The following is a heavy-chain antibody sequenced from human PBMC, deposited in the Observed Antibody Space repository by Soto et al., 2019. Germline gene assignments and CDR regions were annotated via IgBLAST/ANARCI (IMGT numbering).Heavy chain of an antibody. D-gene: IGHD2-15*01. J-gene: IGHJ6*02. CDR3: ARVDCTGGNCRPYYYYGMDV. CDR2: IWYDGSNK. Sequence: QVQLVESGGGVVQPGRSLRLSCAASGFTFNTYGMNWVRQAPGKGPEWVAVIWYDGSNKYYADSVKGRFTISRDNSKNTLYLQMNSQRAEDTAVYYFARVDCTGGNCRPYYYYGMDVWGQGTTVTVSS. V-gene: IGHV3-33*01. CDR1: GFTFNTYG.